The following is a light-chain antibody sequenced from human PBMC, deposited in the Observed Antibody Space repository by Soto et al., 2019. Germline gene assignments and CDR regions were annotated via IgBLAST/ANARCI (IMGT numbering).Light chain of an antibody. J-gene: IGLJ2*01. CDR1: SSDIGCYNH. V-gene: IGLV2-14*03. CDR3: SSYTHTSPLVI. Sequence: QSALTQPASVSGSPGQSITISCTGASSDIGCYNHVSWYQQHPGKAPKLIIYNVSHRPSGVSTRFSGSKYGNTASLIIAGLQAEDGADYFCSSYTHTSPLVIFGGGTKLTVL. CDR2: NVS.